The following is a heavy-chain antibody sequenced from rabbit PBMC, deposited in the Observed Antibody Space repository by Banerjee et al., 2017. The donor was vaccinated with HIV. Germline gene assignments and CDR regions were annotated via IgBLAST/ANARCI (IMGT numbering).Heavy chain of an antibody. CDR3: ARSRAYVFSSAYYSGYDL. CDR2: IYAGSSGST. D-gene: IGHD1-1*01. CDR1: GFSFSSSYW. V-gene: IGHV1S40*01. Sequence: QSLEESGGDLVKPGASLTLTCTASGFSFSSSYWICWVRQAPGKGLEWVACIYAGSSGSTYYASWAKGRFTCSKTSSTTVTLQMTSLTAADTATYFCARSRAYVFSSAYYSGYDLWGQGTLVTVS. J-gene: IGHJ4*01.